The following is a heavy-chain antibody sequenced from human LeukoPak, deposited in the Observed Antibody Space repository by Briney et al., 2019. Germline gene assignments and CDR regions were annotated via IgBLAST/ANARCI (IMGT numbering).Heavy chain of an antibody. CDR1: GYTCTSYG. CDR3: AREDIVVVPAATPYYFDY. J-gene: IGHJ4*02. V-gene: IGHV1-18*01. D-gene: IGHD2-2*01. Sequence: ASVKVSCKASGYTCTSYGISWVRQAPGQGLEWMGWISAYNGNTNYAQKLQGRVTMTTDTSTSTAYMELRSLRSDDTAVYYCAREDIVVVPAATPYYFDYWGQGTLVTVSS. CDR2: ISAYNGNT.